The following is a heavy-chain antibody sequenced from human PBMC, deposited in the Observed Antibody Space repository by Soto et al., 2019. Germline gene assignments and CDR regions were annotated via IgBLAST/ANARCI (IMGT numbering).Heavy chain of an antibody. CDR1: GYTFTSYG. Sequence: ASVKVSCKASGYTFTSYGISWVRQAPGQGLEWMGWISAYNGNTNYAQKLQGRVTITRDTSASTAYMELSSLRSEDTAVYDCARGALVGATLGDWGQGTLVTVSS. CDR3: ARGALVGATLGD. CDR2: ISAYNGNT. D-gene: IGHD1-26*01. V-gene: IGHV1-18*01. J-gene: IGHJ4*02.